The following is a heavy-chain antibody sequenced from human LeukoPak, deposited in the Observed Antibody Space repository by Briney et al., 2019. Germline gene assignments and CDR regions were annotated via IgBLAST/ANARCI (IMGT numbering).Heavy chain of an antibody. D-gene: IGHD3-10*02. Sequence: GGSLRLSCAASGFTFDDYGMSWVRQAPGKGLEWVSGINWNGGSTGYADSVKGRFTISRDNAQNSLFLDMNSLRAEDTAVYYCARDYVWGSPESDYWGQGTLVTVSS. V-gene: IGHV3-20*04. CDR1: GFTFDDYG. CDR3: ARDYVWGSPESDY. CDR2: INWNGGST. J-gene: IGHJ4*02.